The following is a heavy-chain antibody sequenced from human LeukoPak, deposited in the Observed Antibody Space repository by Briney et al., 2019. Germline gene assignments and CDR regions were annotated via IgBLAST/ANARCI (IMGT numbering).Heavy chain of an antibody. CDR1: GYTFTGYY. V-gene: IGHV1-2*02. Sequence: ASVKVSCKASGYTFTGYYMHWVRQAPGQGLEWMGWINPNSGGTNYAQKFQGRVTMTRDTSISTDYMGLSRLRSDDTAVYYCAREDPNGTHAFDIWGQGTMVTVSS. J-gene: IGHJ3*02. CDR3: AREDPNGTHAFDI. CDR2: INPNSGGT. D-gene: IGHD1-1*01.